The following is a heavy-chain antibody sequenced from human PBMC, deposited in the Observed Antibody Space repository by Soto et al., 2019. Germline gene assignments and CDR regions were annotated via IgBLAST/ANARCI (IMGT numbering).Heavy chain of an antibody. Sequence: QVQLVQSGAEAKKPGASVKVSCKASGYTFTSYDINWVRQATGQGLESMGWMNPNSGNTGYAQKFQGRVTMTRNTSISTAYMELSSLRSEDTAVYYCARGELEYYYYGMDVWGQGTTVTVSS. CDR2: MNPNSGNT. V-gene: IGHV1-8*01. CDR1: GYTFTSYD. D-gene: IGHD1-1*01. J-gene: IGHJ6*02. CDR3: ARGELEYYYYGMDV.